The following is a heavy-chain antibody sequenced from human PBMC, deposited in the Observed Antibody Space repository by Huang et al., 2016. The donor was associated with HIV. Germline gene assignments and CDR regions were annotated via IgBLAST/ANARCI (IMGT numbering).Heavy chain of an antibody. J-gene: IGHJ6*03. CDR1: GYRFTTYA. V-gene: IGHV7-4-1*02. D-gene: IGHD6-25*01. CDR3: ARRQGSGWDGHYSYYMDV. CDR2: SNAVTGKP. Sequence: QEQLVQSGSEFKKPWASVRVSCRASGYRFTTYAVDWVRQAPGQGLEWMGWSNAVTGKPTYAQGFAGRFAFSVDTSVSTGYLMMRPLKAEDTAVYYCARRQGSGWDGHYSYYMDVWGKGTTVTVS.